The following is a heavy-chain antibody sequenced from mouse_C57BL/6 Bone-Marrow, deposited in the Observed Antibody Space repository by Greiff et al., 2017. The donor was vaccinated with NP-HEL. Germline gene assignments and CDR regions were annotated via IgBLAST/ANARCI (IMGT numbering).Heavy chain of an antibody. CDR2: LDPSARYN. CDR1: GYTFTSYW. CDR3: ARSENSNPFAY. D-gene: IGHD2-5*01. Sequence: QVQLQQPGAELVMPGASVKLSCKASGYTFTSYWMHWVKQRPGQGLEWIGTLDPSARYNNYNQKFKGKSTLTVDKSSSRAYMQLSSLTSEDSAVYYCARSENSNPFAYWGQGTLVTVSA. V-gene: IGHV1-69*01. J-gene: IGHJ3*01.